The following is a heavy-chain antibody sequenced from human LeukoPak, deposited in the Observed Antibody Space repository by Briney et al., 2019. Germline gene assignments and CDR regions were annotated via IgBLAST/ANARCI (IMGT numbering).Heavy chain of an antibody. J-gene: IGHJ4*02. V-gene: IGHV1-69*13. Sequence: SVTVSCKASGGTFSSYAISWVRQAPGQGLEWMGGIIPIFGTANYAQKFQGRVTITADESTSTAYMELSSLRSEDTAVYYCARENPYYYDSSGYYYAGYWGQGTLVTVSS. CDR1: GGTFSSYA. CDR3: ARENPYYYDSSGYYYAGY. D-gene: IGHD3-22*01. CDR2: IIPIFGTA.